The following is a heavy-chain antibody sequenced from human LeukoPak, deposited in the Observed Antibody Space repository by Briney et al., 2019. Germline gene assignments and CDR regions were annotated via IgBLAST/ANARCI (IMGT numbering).Heavy chain of an antibody. CDR3: ARDDIGYCSSTSCRTEITDY. D-gene: IGHD2-2*01. Sequence: GGSLRLSCAASGFTFSSYSMNWVRQAPGKGLEWVSSISSSSSSYIYYADSVKGRFTISRDNAKNSLYLQMNSLRAEDTAVYYCARDDIGYCSSTSCRTEITDYWGQGTLVTVSS. CDR1: GFTFSSYS. CDR2: ISSSSSSYI. J-gene: IGHJ4*02. V-gene: IGHV3-21*01.